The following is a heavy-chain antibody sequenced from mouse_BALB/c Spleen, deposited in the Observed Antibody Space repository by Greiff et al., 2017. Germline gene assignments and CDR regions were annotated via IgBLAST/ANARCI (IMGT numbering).Heavy chain of an antibody. CDR2: ISSGGSYS. Sequence: DVMLVESGGDLVKPGGSLKLSCAASGFTFRSYGMSWVRQTPDKRLEWVATISSGGSYSYYPDSVKGRFIISRDNAKNTLYIQMSILKSEDTAMYCCARYRSGDFDVWGAGTTVTVSS. V-gene: IGHV5-6*02. J-gene: IGHJ1*01. CDR1: GFTFRSYG. D-gene: IGHD2-14*01. CDR3: ARYRSGDFDV.